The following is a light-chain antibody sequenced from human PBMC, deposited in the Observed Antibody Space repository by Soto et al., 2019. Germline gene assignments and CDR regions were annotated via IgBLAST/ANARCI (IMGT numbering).Light chain of an antibody. CDR1: SFDVGGYYH. CDR2: EVT. J-gene: IGLJ1*01. CDR3: NSLRVNHLYV. Sequence: QSALTQPASVSGSPGQSITISCTGTSFDVGGYYHVSWYEQHPGKAPKLIIYEVTHRPAGISDRFSASKSGNTASLTISGLQAEDEADYYCNSLRVNHLYVFGSGTKLTVL. V-gene: IGLV2-14*03.